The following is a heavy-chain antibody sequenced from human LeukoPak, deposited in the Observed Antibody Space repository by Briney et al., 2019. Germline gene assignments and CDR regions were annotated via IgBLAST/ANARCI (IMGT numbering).Heavy chain of an antibody. CDR1: GGSISSGGYY. J-gene: IGHJ5*02. V-gene: IGHV4-31*03. CDR2: IYYSGST. D-gene: IGHD2-2*01. CDR3: ARVRVPATVFIP. Sequence: PSETLSLTCTVSGGSISSGGYYWSWIRQHPGKGLEWIGYIYYSGSTYYNPSLKSRVTISVDTSKNQFSLQLSSVTAADTAVYYCARVRVPATVFIPWGQGTLVTVSS.